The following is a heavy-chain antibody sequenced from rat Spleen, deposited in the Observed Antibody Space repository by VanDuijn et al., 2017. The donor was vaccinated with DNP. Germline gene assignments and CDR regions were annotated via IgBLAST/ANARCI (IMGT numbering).Heavy chain of an antibody. CDR1: GFTFSDYD. J-gene: IGHJ1*01. CDR3: ARGSGTYYWYFDF. CDR2: ISYDGSST. Sequence: EVQLVESGGGLVQPGRSLKLSCAASGFTFSDYDMAWVRQAPKKGLEWVATISYDGSSTYYPDSVKGRFIISRDNARNTLYLQMNSLRSEDTATYFCARGSGTYYWYFDFWGPGTMVTVSS. V-gene: IGHV5-7*01. D-gene: IGHD5-1*01.